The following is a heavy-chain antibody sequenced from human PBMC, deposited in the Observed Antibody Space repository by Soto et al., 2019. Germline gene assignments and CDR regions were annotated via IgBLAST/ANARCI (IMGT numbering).Heavy chain of an antibody. CDR1: GFTFRSFT. J-gene: IGHJ5*02. CDR2: ISSNSAYI. V-gene: IGHV3-21*01. CDR3: SIDPSRDRSTRGWCDP. D-gene: IGHD3-10*01. Sequence: GGSLRLSCAASGFTFRSFTMNWVRQAPGKGLEWVSTISSNSAYIYYTDALRGRFTISRDNAKNSLHLQMNSLRAEDTAVYYGSIDPSRDRSTRGWCDPWGPRTLVTVSS.